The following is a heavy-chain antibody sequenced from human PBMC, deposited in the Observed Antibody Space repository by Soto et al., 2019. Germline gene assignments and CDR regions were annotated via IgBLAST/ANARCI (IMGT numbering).Heavy chain of an antibody. CDR2: LNPNSGDT. J-gene: IGHJ4*02. D-gene: IGHD6-19*01. V-gene: IGHV1-8*01. Sequence: QVQLVQSGAEVKQPGASVKVSCKASGYTCSSYDINWVRQATGQGLEWMGWLNPNSGDTGYAQKFQGRVTLTRNTSINTAYIELSSRTSDDTAVYYCATSGGGWYLYWGQGTLVTVSS. CDR3: ATSGGGWYLY. CDR1: GYTCSSYD.